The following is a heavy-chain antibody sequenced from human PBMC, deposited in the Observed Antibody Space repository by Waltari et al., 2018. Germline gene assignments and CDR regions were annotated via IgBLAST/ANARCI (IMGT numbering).Heavy chain of an antibody. Sequence: EVQLVESGGGLVQPGGSLRLSCAASGFTFSSYWMSWVRQAPGKGLEWVANIKQDGSEKYYVDSVKGRFTISRDNAKNSLYLQMNSLRAEDTAVYYCARDQASYDYIRGSYRLLHNWFDPWGQGTLVTVSS. J-gene: IGHJ5*02. CDR2: IKQDGSEK. CDR1: GFTFSSYW. D-gene: IGHD3-16*02. CDR3: ARDQASYDYIRGSYRLLHNWFDP. V-gene: IGHV3-7*01.